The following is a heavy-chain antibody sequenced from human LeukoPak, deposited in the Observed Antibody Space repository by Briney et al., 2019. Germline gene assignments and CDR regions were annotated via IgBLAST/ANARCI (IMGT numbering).Heavy chain of an antibody. Sequence: SETLSLTCTVSGDSISSGGYSWSWIRQPPGKGLEWIGYIYYSGSTNYNPSLKSRVTISVDTSKNQFSLKLSSVTAADTAVYYCARVPDYYDSSGQYYFDYWGQGTLVTVSS. CDR3: ARVPDYYDSSGQYYFDY. J-gene: IGHJ4*02. CDR2: IYYSGST. V-gene: IGHV4-61*08. CDR1: GDSISSGGYS. D-gene: IGHD3-22*01.